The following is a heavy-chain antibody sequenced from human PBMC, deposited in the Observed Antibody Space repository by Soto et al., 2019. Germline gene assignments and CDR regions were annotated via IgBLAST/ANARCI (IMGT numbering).Heavy chain of an antibody. V-gene: IGHV3-7*01. Sequence: GSLRLSCAASVFTFSSYWMDWVRQAPGKGLEWVANINQDGSEKHYIDSVKGRFTISRDNAKNSLYLQMSSLTAEDSALYYCSTSLDYWGQGTLVTVSS. CDR2: INQDGSEK. J-gene: IGHJ4*02. CDR3: STSLDY. CDR1: VFTFSSYW.